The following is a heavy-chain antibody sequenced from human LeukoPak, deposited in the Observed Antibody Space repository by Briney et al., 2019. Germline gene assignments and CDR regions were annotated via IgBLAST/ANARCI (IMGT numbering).Heavy chain of an antibody. V-gene: IGHV3-53*01. CDR2: ISSGGRT. J-gene: IGHJ4*02. CDR3: ARVRVSGSYRYFDY. D-gene: IGHD1-26*01. Sequence: GGSLRLSCAASGFTVSSNYMSWVRQTPGKGLEWVSTISSGGRTYYADSVKGRFTISRDNSKNTLYLQMNSLRAEDTAVYHCARVRVSGSYRYFDYWGQGILVTVSS. CDR1: GFTVSSNY.